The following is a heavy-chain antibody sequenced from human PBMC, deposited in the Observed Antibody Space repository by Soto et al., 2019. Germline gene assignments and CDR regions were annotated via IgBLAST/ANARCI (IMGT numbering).Heavy chain of an antibody. CDR3: ATLDSSGYLGVTWFDP. J-gene: IGHJ5*02. D-gene: IGHD3-22*01. CDR2: INPNSGGT. CDR1: GYTFTGYY. Sequence: QVQLVQSGAEVKKPGASVKVSCKASGYTFTGYYMHWVRQAPGQGLEWMGWINPNSGGTNYAQKFQGRVTMTRDTSISTAYMELSRLRSDDTAVYYCATLDSSGYLGVTWFDPWGQGTLVSVSS. V-gene: IGHV1-2*02.